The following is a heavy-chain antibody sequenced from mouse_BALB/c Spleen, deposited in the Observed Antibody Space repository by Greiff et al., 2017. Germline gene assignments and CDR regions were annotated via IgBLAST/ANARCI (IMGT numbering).Heavy chain of an antibody. CDR1: GYAFSSSW. Sequence: QVQLKQSGPELVKPGASVKISCKASGYAFSSSWMNWVKQRPGQGLEWIGRIYPGDGDTNYNGKFKGKATLTADKSSSTAYMQLSSLTSVDSAVYFCAREGEGYGSSWGQGTLVTVSA. V-gene: IGHV1-82*01. J-gene: IGHJ3*01. D-gene: IGHD1-1*01. CDR3: AREGEGYGSS. CDR2: IYPGDGDT.